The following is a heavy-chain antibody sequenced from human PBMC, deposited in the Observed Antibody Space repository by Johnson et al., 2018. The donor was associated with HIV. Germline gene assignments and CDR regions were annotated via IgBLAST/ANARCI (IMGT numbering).Heavy chain of an antibody. CDR2: IGTTGDT. D-gene: IGHD3-10*01. V-gene: IGHV3-13*01. CDR3: ARTLGFGTEDAFDI. Sequence: VQLVESGGGLVQPGGSLRLSCAASGFTLSSYDIHWVRQATGKGLEWVAAIGTTGDTFYPGSVKGRFTISRENAKNSLYLQMNSLSAGDTAVYYCARTLGFGTEDAFDIWGQGTMVTVSP. CDR1: GFTLSSYD. J-gene: IGHJ3*02.